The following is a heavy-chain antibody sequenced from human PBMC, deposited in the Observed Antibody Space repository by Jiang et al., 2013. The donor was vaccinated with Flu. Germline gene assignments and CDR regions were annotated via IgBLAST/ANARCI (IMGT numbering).Heavy chain of an antibody. J-gene: IGHJ4*02. CDR2: IIPIFGIA. Sequence: GAEVKKPGSSVKVSCKASGGTFSSYAISWVRQAPGQGLEWMGRIIPIFGIANYAQKFQGRVTITADKSTSTAYMELSSLRSEDTAVYYCARERGQYSSGLVDYWGQGTLVTVSS. D-gene: IGHD6-19*01. CDR1: GGTFSSYA. CDR3: ARERGQYSSGLVDY. V-gene: IGHV1-69*04.